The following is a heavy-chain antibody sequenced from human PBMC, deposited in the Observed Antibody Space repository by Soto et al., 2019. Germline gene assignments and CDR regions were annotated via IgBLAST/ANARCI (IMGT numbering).Heavy chain of an antibody. CDR3: ARGGDYNWHFDAFDI. D-gene: IGHD1-7*01. CDR1: GFTFRIFG. J-gene: IGHJ3*02. V-gene: IGHV3-30-3*01. Sequence: GGSLRLSCAASGFTFRIFGIQWVRQAPGKGLEWVAGISYDGTNTFYADSVKGRFTISRDNSKNILYVQMHSLRSDDTAVYYCARGGDYNWHFDAFDIWGQGTMVTVSS. CDR2: ISYDGTNT.